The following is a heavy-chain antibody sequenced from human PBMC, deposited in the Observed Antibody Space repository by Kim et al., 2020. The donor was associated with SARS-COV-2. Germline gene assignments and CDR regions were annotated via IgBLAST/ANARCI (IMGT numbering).Heavy chain of an antibody. CDR1: GGSFSGYY. CDR2: INHSGST. D-gene: IGHD2-2*03. CDR3: ARVPLGYCSSTSCYYKRYAGAFDI. Sequence: SETLSLTCAVYGGSFSGYYWSWIRQPPGKGLEWIGEINHSGSTNYNPSLKSRVTISVDTSKNQFSLKLSSVTAADTAVYYCARVPLGYCSSTSCYYKRYAGAFDIWGQGTMVTVSS. J-gene: IGHJ3*02. V-gene: IGHV4-34*01.